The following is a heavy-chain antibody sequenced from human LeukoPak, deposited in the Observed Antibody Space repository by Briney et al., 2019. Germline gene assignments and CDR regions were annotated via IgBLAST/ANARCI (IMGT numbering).Heavy chain of an antibody. V-gene: IGHV4-4*07. Sequence: SETLSLTCTVSGGSISSYYWSWIRQPAGKGLEWIGRIYTSGSTNYNASLKSRVSMSVDTSKNQFSLKLSSVTAADTAVYYCARDSYDILTGHYYYYGMYVWGQGTTVTLSS. J-gene: IGHJ6*02. CDR2: IYTSGST. CDR3: ARDSYDILTGHYYYYGMYV. CDR1: GGSISSYY. D-gene: IGHD3-9*01.